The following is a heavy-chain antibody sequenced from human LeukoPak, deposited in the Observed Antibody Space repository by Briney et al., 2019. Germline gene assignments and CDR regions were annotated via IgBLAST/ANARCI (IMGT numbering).Heavy chain of an antibody. CDR2: IYYSGST. Sequence: PSETLSLTCTVSGGSVSSGSYYWSWIRQPPGKGLEWIGYIYYSGSTNYNPPLKSRVTISVDTSKNQFSLKLSSVTAADTAVYYCARESYSSSWYYYYYGMDVWGQGTTVTVSS. D-gene: IGHD6-13*01. CDR1: GGSVSSGSYY. J-gene: IGHJ6*02. V-gene: IGHV4-61*01. CDR3: ARESYSSSWYYYYYGMDV.